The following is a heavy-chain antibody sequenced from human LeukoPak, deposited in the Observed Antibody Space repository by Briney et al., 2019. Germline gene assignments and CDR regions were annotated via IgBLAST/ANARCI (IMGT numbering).Heavy chain of an antibody. J-gene: IGHJ5*02. CDR3: ARGVAVAGGNWFDP. Sequence: PSETLSLTCAVYGGSFSGYYWSWIRQPPGKGLEWIGEINHSGSTNYNPSLKSRVAISVDTSKNQFSLRLSSVTAADTAVYYCARGVAVAGGNWFDPWGQGIVVTVSS. V-gene: IGHV4-34*01. CDR2: INHSGST. D-gene: IGHD6-19*01. CDR1: GGSFSGYY.